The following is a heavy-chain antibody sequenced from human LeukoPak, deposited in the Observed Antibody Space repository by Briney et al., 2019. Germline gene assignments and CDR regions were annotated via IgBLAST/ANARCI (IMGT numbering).Heavy chain of an antibody. V-gene: IGHV3-23*01. D-gene: IGHD3-3*01. J-gene: IGHJ4*02. Sequence: PGGSLRLSCAAAGFTFSSYAMSWVRQAPGKGLDWVSAISGSGGSTYYADSVKGRFTISRDNSKNTLYLQMNSLRAEDTAVYYCAKDASPIFGVVTAFDYWGQGTLVTVSS. CDR3: AKDASPIFGVVTAFDY. CDR2: ISGSGGST. CDR1: GFTFSSYA.